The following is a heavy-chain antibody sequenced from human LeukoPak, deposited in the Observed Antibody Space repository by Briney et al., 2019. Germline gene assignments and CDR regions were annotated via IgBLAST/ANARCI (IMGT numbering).Heavy chain of an antibody. J-gene: IGHJ4*02. CDR3: AKDLIQLWLFPED. Sequence: GGSLRLSCAASGVTFSNYAMTWVRQVPGKGLEWVSTISDRGGSTYYADSAKGRFTISRDNSRNTLYLQMDSLSAEDTAVYYCAKDLIQLWLFPEDLGQGTLVTVSS. CDR1: GVTFSNYA. CDR2: ISDRGGST. D-gene: IGHD5-18*01. V-gene: IGHV3-23*01.